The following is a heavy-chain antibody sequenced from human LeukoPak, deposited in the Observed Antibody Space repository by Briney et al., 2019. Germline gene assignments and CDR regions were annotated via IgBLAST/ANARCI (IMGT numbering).Heavy chain of an antibody. J-gene: IGHJ4*02. CDR2: INPSGGST. D-gene: IGHD3-16*02. Sequence: GASVKVSCKASGYTFTSYYMHWVRQAPGQGLEWMGIINPSGGSTSYAQKFQGRVTMTRDTSTSTVYMELSSLRSEDTAVYYCARSSAGELSLWSSPDYWGQGTLVTVSS. CDR1: GYTFTSYY. V-gene: IGHV1-46*01. CDR3: ARSSAGELSLWSSPDY.